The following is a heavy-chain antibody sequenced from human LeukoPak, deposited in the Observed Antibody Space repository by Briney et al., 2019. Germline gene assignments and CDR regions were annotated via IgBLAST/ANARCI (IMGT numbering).Heavy chain of an antibody. CDR1: GYTFTGYY. D-gene: IGHD6-19*01. J-gene: IGHJ4*02. CDR2: INPNSGGT. V-gene: IGHV1-2*02. CDR3: ATDPDGYSSGWPPPWD. Sequence: GASVKVSCKASGYTFTGYYMHWVRQAPGQGLEWMGWINPNSGGTNYAQKFQGRVTMTRDTSISTAYMELSSLRSEDTAVYYCATDPDGYSSGWPPPWDWGQGTLVTVSS.